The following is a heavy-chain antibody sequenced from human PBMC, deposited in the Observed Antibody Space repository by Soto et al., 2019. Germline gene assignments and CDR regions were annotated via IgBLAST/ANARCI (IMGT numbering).Heavy chain of an antibody. Sequence: GGSLRLPFQASGFTFSGYWWHGSRKPPGKGLWWVSRINSDGSSTSYADSVKGRFTISRDNAKNTLYLQMNSLRAEDTAVYYCARDPRPGDSGAFYYYYGMDVWGQGTTVTVSS. CDR2: INSDGSST. J-gene: IGHJ6*02. CDR3: ARDPRPGDSGAFYYYYGMDV. V-gene: IGHV3-74*01. D-gene: IGHD3-10*01. CDR1: GFTFSGYW.